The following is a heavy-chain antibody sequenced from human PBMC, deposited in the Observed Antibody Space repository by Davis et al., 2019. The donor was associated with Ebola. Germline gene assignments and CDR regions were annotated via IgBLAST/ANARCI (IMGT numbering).Heavy chain of an antibody. CDR3: ARDWGYSSGWYEGYFDY. CDR1: GGSFSGYY. CDR2: INHSGST. J-gene: IGHJ4*02. V-gene: IGHV4-34*01. D-gene: IGHD6-19*01. Sequence: PSETLSLTCAVYGGSFSGYYWSWIRQPPGKGLEWIGEINHSGSTNYNPSLKSRVTISVDTSKSQFSLQLNSVTPEDTAVYYCARDWGYSSGWYEGYFDYWGQGTLVTVSS.